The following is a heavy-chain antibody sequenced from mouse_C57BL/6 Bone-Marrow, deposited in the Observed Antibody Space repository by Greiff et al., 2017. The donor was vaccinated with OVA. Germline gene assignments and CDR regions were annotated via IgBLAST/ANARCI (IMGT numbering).Heavy chain of an antibody. CDR2: IDPSDSYT. J-gene: IGHJ1*03. V-gene: IGHV1-69*01. Sequence: VQLQQPGAELVMPGASVKLSCKASGYTFTSYWMHWVKQRPGQGLEWIGEIDPSDSYTNYNQKFKGKSTLTVDKSASTAYMQLSSLTSEDSAVYYCARLAHFDVWGTGTTVTVSS. CDR3: ARLAHFDV. CDR1: GYTFTSYW.